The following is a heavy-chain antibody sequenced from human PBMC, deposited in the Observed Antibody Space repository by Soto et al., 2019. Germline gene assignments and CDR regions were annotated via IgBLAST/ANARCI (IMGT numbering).Heavy chain of an antibody. CDR2: ISGSGGST. D-gene: IGHD2-2*01. J-gene: IGHJ5*02. CDR3: AKAFVVVPAAPHWFDP. Sequence: EVQLLESGGGLVQPGGSLRLSCAASGFTFSSYAMSWVRQAPGKGLEWVSAISGSGGSTYYADSVKGRFTISRDNSKNTRYLQMNGLRAEDTAVYYCAKAFVVVPAAPHWFDPWGQGTLVTVSS. V-gene: IGHV3-23*01. CDR1: GFTFSSYA.